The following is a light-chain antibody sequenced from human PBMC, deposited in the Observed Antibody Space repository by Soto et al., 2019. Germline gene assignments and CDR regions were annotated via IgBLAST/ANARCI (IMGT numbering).Light chain of an antibody. CDR1: QSVGSN. Sequence: ERVVTQSPATLSLSHGERATLSCWASQSVGSNLAWYQQKPGQAPRLLIYGASTRATGIPARFSGSGSRTEFTLTISSLQSEDFAVYYCQQYNNWPPWTFGQGTNVDIK. V-gene: IGKV3-15*01. J-gene: IGKJ1*01. CDR3: QQYNNWPPWT. CDR2: GAS.